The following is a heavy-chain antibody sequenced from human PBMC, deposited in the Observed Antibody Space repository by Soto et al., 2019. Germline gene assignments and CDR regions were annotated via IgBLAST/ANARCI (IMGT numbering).Heavy chain of an antibody. CDR2: IYQSGST. D-gene: IGHD2-21*02. Sequence: SETLSLTCTVSGDSMSSFTYWTWVRQPPGKGLEWIGEIYQSGSTNYNPSLKSRVTISADKSNNQFSLRLSSVTAADTAVYYCARGLNTAMDPWHFDCWGQGTLVTVSS. CDR1: GDSMSSFTY. J-gene: IGHJ4*02. CDR3: ARGLNTAMDPWHFDC. V-gene: IGHV4-4*02.